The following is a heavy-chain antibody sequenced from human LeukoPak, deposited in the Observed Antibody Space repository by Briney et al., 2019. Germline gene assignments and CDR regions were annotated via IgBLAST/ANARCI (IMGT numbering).Heavy chain of an antibody. J-gene: IGHJ4*02. V-gene: IGHV4-34*01. Sequence: KPSETLSLTCAVYGGSFSGYYWSWIRQPPGKGLEWIGEINHSGSTNYNPSLKSRVTISVDTSKNQFSLKLSSVTAADTAVYYCARKGRWLQLRLLPLVGYFDYWGQGTLVTVSS. CDR2: INHSGST. CDR1: GGSFSGYY. D-gene: IGHD5-24*01. CDR3: ARKGRWLQLRLLPLVGYFDY.